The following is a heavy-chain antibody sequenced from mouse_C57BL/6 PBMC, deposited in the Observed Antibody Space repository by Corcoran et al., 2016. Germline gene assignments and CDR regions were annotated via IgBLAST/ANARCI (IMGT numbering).Heavy chain of an antibody. Sequence: EVQLQQSGPVLVKPGASVKMSCKASGYTFTDYYMNWVKQSHGKSLEWIGVINPYNGGTSYNQKFKGKATLTVDKSSSTAYMELNSLTSEDSAVYYCARNDGSSYAWFAYWGQGTLVTVSA. D-gene: IGHD1-1*01. V-gene: IGHV1-19*01. CDR2: INPYNGGT. CDR3: ARNDGSSYAWFAY. CDR1: GYTFTDYY. J-gene: IGHJ3*01.